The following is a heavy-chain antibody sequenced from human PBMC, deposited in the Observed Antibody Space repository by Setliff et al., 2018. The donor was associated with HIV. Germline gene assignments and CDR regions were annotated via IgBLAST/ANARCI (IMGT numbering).Heavy chain of an antibody. J-gene: IGHJ2*01. V-gene: IGHV1-46*01. CDR3: ARADSIYWYFDL. Sequence: RASVKVSCKASGYTFSSNYMHWVRQAPGQGLEWMGLINPSSGSTTYAQKFQGRVTMTRDTSTSTVYMELSSLRSEDTAVYYCARADSIYWYFDLWGRGTLVTVS. CDR1: GYTFSSNY. CDR2: INPSSGST.